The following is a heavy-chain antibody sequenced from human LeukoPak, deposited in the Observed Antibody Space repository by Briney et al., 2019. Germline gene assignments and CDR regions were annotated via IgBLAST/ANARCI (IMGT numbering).Heavy chain of an antibody. CDR3: ARDPPAAITYYGMDV. D-gene: IGHD2-2*01. Sequence: GASVKVSCKASGYTFTGYYMHWVRQAPGQGLEWMGWINPNSGGTNYAQKFQGRVTMTRDTSTSTAYMELSRLRSDDTAVYYCARDPPAAITYYGMDVWGQGTTVTVSS. CDR2: INPNSGGT. J-gene: IGHJ6*02. CDR1: GYTFTGYY. V-gene: IGHV1-2*02.